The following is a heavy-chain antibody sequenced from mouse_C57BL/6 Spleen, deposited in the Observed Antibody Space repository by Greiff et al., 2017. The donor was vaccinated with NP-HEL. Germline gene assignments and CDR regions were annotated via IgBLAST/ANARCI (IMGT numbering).Heavy chain of an antibody. CDR3: ARYYYRSFAY. CDR2: IYPGDGDT. J-gene: IGHJ3*01. V-gene: IGHV1-82*01. CDR1: GYAFSSSW. Sequence: VQVVESGPELVKPGASVKISCKASGYAFSSSWMNWVKQRPGKGLEWIGRIYPGDGDTNYNGKFKGKATLTADKSSSTAYMQLSSLTSEDSAVYFCARYYYRSFAYWGQGTLVTVSA. D-gene: IGHD2-12*01.